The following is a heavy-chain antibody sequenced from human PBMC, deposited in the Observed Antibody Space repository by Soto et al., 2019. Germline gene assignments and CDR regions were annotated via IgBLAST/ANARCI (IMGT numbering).Heavy chain of an antibody. CDR1: GFIFSNYA. CDR2: IRGSGGPT. D-gene: IGHD5-12*01. CDR3: VKDFRVGYDWTHD. V-gene: IGHV3-23*01. J-gene: IGHJ4*02. Sequence: DVQLLESGGDLVQPGGSLRLSCAASGFIFSNYAMSWVRQAPGKGLEWVSLIRGSGGPTNYADSVKGRFTVSRDNSKYILLLQMNSLRAEDTAVYYCVKDFRVGYDWTHDWGQGTLVTVSS.